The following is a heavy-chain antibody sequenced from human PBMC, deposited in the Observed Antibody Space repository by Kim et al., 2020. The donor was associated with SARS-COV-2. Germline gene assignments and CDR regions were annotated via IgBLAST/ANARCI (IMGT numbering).Heavy chain of an antibody. CDR2: INHSGST. J-gene: IGHJ4*02. V-gene: IGHV4-34*01. CDR1: GGSFSGYY. D-gene: IGHD6-19*01. CDR3: ARVKYSSGWVSPLFDY. Sequence: SETLSLTCAVYGGSFSGYYWSWIRQPPGKGLEWIGEINHSGSTNYNPSLKSRVTISVDTSKNQLSLKLSSVTAADTAVYYCARVKYSSGWVSPLFDYWGQGTLVTVSS.